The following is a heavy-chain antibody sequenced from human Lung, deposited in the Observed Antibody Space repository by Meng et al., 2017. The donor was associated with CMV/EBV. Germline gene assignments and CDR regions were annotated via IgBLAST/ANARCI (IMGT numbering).Heavy chain of an antibody. D-gene: IGHD3-10*01. CDR3: ASKPDYYGSGSYYYYGVDV. J-gene: IGHJ6*02. Sequence: SXTLSLXCTVSGGSISSGGYYWSSIRQHPGKGLEWIGYIYYSGSTYYNPSLKSRVTISVDTSKNQFSLKLSSVTAADTAVYYCASKPDYYGSGSYYYYGVDVWXQGTTVTVSS. CDR2: IYYSGST. CDR1: GGSISSGGYY. V-gene: IGHV4-31*03.